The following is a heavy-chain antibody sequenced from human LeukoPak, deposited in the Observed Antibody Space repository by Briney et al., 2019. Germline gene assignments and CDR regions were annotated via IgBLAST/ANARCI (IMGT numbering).Heavy chain of an antibody. Sequence: SETLSLTCTVSGGSFSIYYWTWIRQPAGKGLEWIGHIFTSGSTNYNPSLKSRVTVSVDTSKNQFSLKLSSVTAADTAVYYCAGEGLVDSSGYYDYWGQGTLVTVSS. CDR3: AGEGLVDSSGYYDY. V-gene: IGHV4-4*07. CDR2: IFTSGST. J-gene: IGHJ4*02. D-gene: IGHD3-22*01. CDR1: GGSFSIYY.